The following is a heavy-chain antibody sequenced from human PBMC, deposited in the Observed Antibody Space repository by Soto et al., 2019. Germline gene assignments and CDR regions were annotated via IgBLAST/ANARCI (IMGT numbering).Heavy chain of an antibody. Sequence: GGSLILSCAASGFTFSSYGMHWVRQAPGKGLEWVAVISYDGSNKYYADSVKGRFTISRDNSKNTLYLQMNSLRAEDTAVYYCAKEVAADWGQGTLVTVSS. CDR2: ISYDGSNK. CDR1: GFTFSSYG. D-gene: IGHD2-15*01. V-gene: IGHV3-30*18. J-gene: IGHJ4*02. CDR3: AKEVAAD.